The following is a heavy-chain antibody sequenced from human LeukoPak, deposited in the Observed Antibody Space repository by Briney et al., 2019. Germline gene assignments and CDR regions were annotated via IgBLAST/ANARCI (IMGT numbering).Heavy chain of an antibody. CDR3: AKTMVRDPPGLFDY. V-gene: IGHV3-53*01. D-gene: IGHD3-10*01. Sequence: PGGSLRLSCAASGVTFSSYSMNWVRQAPGKGLEWVSVIYSGGSTYYADSVKGRFTISRDNSKNTLYLQMNSLRAEDTAFYYCAKTMVRDPPGLFDYWGQGTLVTVSS. CDR1: GVTFSSYS. CDR2: IYSGGST. J-gene: IGHJ4*02.